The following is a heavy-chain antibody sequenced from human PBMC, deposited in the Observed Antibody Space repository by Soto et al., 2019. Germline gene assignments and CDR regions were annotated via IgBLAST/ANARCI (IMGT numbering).Heavy chain of an antibody. CDR1: GYTFNTYG. CDR2: ISGYNGNT. J-gene: IGHJ6*02. Sequence: ASLKVYCKASGYTFNTYGITWLRQAPGQGLEWMGWISGYNGNTNYTQKFQGRVSMTTDTSTSTAYMELRSLRSDDTAIYYCARDSWVTVINGYGSDVWGPGTTVTVSS. CDR3: ARDSWVTVINGYGSDV. D-gene: IGHD5-12*01. V-gene: IGHV1-18*01.